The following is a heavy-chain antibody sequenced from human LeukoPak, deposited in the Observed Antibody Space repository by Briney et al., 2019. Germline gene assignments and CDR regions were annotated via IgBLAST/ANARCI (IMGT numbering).Heavy chain of an antibody. CDR2: INPSGGST. CDR3: ATRYSYGDAFDI. CDR1: GYTFTSYY. Sequence: ASVKDSCKASGYTFTSYYMHWVRQAPGQGLEWMGIINPSGGSTSYAQKFQGRVTMTRDTSTSTVYMELSSLRSEDTAVYYCATRYSYGDAFDIWGQGTMVTVSS. V-gene: IGHV1-46*01. D-gene: IGHD5-18*01. J-gene: IGHJ3*02.